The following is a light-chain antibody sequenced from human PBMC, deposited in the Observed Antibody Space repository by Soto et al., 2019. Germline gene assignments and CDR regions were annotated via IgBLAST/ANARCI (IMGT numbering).Light chain of an antibody. CDR1: SSDLAIYNY. V-gene: IGLV2-14*01. Sequence: QSALTQPASVSGSPGQSITISCTGTSSDLAIYNYVSWYQQQPGKAPKLMIYQVTNRPSGVSNRFSGSRSGNTASLTISGLQAEDEADYYCSSYPDISHYVLGNGTKVTVL. CDR3: SSYPDISHYV. J-gene: IGLJ1*01. CDR2: QVT.